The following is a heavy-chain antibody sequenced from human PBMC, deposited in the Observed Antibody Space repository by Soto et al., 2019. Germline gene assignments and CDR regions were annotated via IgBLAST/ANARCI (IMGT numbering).Heavy chain of an antibody. CDR3: AKTPSYDFWSGYSFDP. V-gene: IGHV3-23*01. CDR2: ISGSGGLT. J-gene: IGHJ5*02. CDR1: GFTLNNSA. Sequence: PGGSLRLSCEAPGFTLNNSAMSWVRQVPGKGLEWVSGISGSGGLTFYADSVKGRFTISRDKSKNTVYLQMDSLRAEDTAVYYCAKTPSYDFWSGYSFDPWGQGTLVTVSS. D-gene: IGHD3-3*01.